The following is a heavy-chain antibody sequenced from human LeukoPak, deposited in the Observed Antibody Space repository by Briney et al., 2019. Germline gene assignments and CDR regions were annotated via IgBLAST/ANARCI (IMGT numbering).Heavy chain of an antibody. CDR3: ARDLRALMDV. V-gene: IGHV1-8*01. CDR2: MSPNSGDI. Sequence: ASVKVSCKASGYAFTSYDFNWVRQATGQRPEWMGWMSPNSGDIGYAQKFQDRVTMTRNTSISTAYMELSSLRSDDTAVYYCARDLRALMDVWGQGTTVTVSS. CDR1: GYAFTSYD. J-gene: IGHJ6*02.